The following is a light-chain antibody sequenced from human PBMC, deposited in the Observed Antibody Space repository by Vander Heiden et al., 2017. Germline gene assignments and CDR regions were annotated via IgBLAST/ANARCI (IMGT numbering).Light chain of an antibody. Sequence: DIQMTQSPSSLSASVGDRVTITCRASQGISNYLAWYQQKPGKVPKLLIYAASVLQSGVPSRFSGSGSGTDFTLTISSLQPEDVATYYCQTFNIDELFTFGPGTKVDIE. CDR1: QGISNY. CDR3: QTFNIDELFT. CDR2: AAS. V-gene: IGKV1-27*01. J-gene: IGKJ3*01.